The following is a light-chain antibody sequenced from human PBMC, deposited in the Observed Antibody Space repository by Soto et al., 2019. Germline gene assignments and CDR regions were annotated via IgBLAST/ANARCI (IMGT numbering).Light chain of an antibody. J-gene: IGLJ1*01. CDR3: SSYTNINTRACV. V-gene: IGLV2-14*01. Sequence: SALTQPASVSGSPGQSITISCTGTSGDIGSYNRVSWYQQHPGKAPKLIIYEVTDRLSGVSNRFSGSKSGNTASLTISGLQAEDEAEYYCSSYTNINTRACVFGTGTKVTVL. CDR2: EVT. CDR1: SGDIGSYNR.